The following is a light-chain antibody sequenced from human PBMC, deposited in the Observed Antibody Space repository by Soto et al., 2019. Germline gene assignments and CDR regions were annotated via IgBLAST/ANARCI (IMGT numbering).Light chain of an antibody. CDR1: QSVSSN. CDR3: QQYNNWPRT. Sequence: EVVMTQSPATLSLSPGERATLGCRASQSVSSNLAWYQQKPGQAPRLLIYGASTRATGIPARFSGSGSGTEFTLTISSLQSEDSAVYYCQQYNNWPRTFGQGTKV. J-gene: IGKJ1*01. V-gene: IGKV3-15*01. CDR2: GAS.